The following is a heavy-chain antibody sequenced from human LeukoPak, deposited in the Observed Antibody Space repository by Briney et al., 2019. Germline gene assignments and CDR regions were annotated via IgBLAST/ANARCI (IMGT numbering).Heavy chain of an antibody. D-gene: IGHD3-22*01. V-gene: IGHV3-21*01. CDR3: ASLDYYYDSSGYYLDF. CDR1: GISFGDYS. Sequence: GGSLRLFCSASGISFGDYSMSWVRQAPGKGLERGSSISSSSGYIYYADSVKGRFTISRDNAKNSLYLQMNSLRAEDTALYYCASLDYYYDSSGYYLDFWGQGTLVTVSS. CDR2: ISSSSGYI. J-gene: IGHJ4*02.